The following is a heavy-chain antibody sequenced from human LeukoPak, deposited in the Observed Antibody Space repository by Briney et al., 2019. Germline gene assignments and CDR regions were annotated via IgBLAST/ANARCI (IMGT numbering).Heavy chain of an antibody. CDR1: GFTFSDYY. D-gene: IGHD1-26*01. J-gene: IGHJ4*02. CDR3: ARRSGSSSTPFDY. V-gene: IGHV3-11*01. CDR2: ISSSGSTI. Sequence: EGSLRPSCAASGFTFSDYYMSWIRQAPGKGLEWVSYISSSGSTIYYADSVKGRFTISRDNAKNSLYLQMNSLRAEDTAVYYCARRSGSSSTPFDYWGQGTLVTVSS.